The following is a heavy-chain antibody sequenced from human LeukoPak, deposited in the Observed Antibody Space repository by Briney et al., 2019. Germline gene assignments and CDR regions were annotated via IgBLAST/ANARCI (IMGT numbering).Heavy chain of an antibody. V-gene: IGHV3-30-3*01. CDR3: ARHSNHFGSGSYYRYWFDS. D-gene: IGHD3-10*01. CDR1: GFTFSSYA. J-gene: IGHJ5*01. CDR2: ISYDGSNK. Sequence: GGSLRLSCAASGFTFSSYAMHWVRQAPGKGLEWVAVISYDGSNKYYADSVKGRFTISRDNSKNTLYLQMNSLRAEDTAVYYCARHSNHFGSGSYYRYWFDSWGQGTLVTVSS.